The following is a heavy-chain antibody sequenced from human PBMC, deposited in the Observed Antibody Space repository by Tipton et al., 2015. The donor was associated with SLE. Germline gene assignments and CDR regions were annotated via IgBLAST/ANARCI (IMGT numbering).Heavy chain of an antibody. D-gene: IGHD6-13*01. V-gene: IGHV4-39*01. CDR3: ARPSSTSWYAAFDI. CDR1: GGSISSSSYY. J-gene: IGHJ3*02. Sequence: GLVKPSETLSLTCIVSGGSISSSSYYWGWIRQPPGKGLEWIGSVYYSGSTYYNPSLKSRVTISVDTSKNQFSLKLSSVTAADTAVYYCARPSSTSWYAAFDIWGQGTMVAVSS. CDR2: VYYSGST.